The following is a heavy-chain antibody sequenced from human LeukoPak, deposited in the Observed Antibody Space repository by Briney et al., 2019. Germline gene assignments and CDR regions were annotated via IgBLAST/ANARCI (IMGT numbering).Heavy chain of an antibody. D-gene: IGHD3-9*01. J-gene: IGHJ4*02. CDR1: GGTFSSYA. CDR2: IILILGLA. CDR3: ASTPRGNDWFFDY. V-gene: IGHV1-69*04. Sequence: GASVKVSCKASGGTFSSYAISWVRQAPGQGLEWMGRIILILGLANYAQKFQGRVTITADKSTSTAYMELSSLRSEDTAVYYCASTPRGNDWFFDYWGQGTLVTVSS.